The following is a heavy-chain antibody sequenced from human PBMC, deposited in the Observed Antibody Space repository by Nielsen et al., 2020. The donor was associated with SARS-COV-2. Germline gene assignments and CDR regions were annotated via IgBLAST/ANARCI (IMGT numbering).Heavy chain of an antibody. V-gene: IGHV3-30-3*01. Sequence: GGSLRLSCAASGFPFSSYAMHWVRQAPGKGLEWVAVISYDGSNKYYADSVKGRFTISRDNSKNTLYLQMNSLRAEDTAVYYCARDYLSGWYPYYYYGMDVWGQGTTVTVSS. D-gene: IGHD6-19*01. CDR2: ISYDGSNK. CDR1: GFPFSSYA. J-gene: IGHJ6*02. CDR3: ARDYLSGWYPYYYYGMDV.